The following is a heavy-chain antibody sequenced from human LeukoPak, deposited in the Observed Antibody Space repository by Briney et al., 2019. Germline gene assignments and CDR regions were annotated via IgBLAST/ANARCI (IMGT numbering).Heavy chain of an antibody. J-gene: IGHJ4*02. CDR3: AGKAGYSYGLDY. V-gene: IGHV4-4*02. D-gene: IGHD5-18*01. CDR1: GGSISSSNW. Sequence: SGTLSLTCAVSGGSISSSNWWSWVRQHPGKGLEWIGYIHYSGSTYYNPSLKSRVTISVDTSKNQFSLKLSSVTAADTAVYYCAGKAGYSYGLDYWGQGTLVTVSS. CDR2: IHYSGST.